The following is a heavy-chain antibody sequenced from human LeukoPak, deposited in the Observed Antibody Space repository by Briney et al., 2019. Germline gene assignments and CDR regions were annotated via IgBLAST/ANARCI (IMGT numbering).Heavy chain of an antibody. Sequence: SETRSLTCTVSGGSIRSYYWSWIRQPPGKGQEGIGYIYYSGNTNYNPSLKSRVTISVATSKNQVSLKLISVTALDTAVYYCAREFQVYGSGSYSDYWGQGILVTVSS. D-gene: IGHD3-10*01. CDR2: IYYSGNT. V-gene: IGHV4-59*01. CDR3: AREFQVYGSGSYSDY. CDR1: GGSIRSYY. J-gene: IGHJ4*02.